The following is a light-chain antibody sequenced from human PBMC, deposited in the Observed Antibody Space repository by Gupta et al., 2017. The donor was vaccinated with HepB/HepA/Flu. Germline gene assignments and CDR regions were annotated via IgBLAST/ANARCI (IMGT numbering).Light chain of an antibody. V-gene: IGLV1-51*02. CDR1: SSNIGNNY. Sequence: QSVLTQPPSVSAAPGQKVTISCSGSSSNIGNNYVSWYQQLPGTAPKLLIYENNKRSSGIPDRFSGSKSGTSATMGTTGLQTGDEADYYCGTWDSSMSAGVFGTGTKVTVL. CDR3: GTWDSSMSAGV. CDR2: ENN. J-gene: IGLJ1*01.